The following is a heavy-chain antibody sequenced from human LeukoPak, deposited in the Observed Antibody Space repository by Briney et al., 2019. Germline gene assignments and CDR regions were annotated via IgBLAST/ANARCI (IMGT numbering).Heavy chain of an antibody. CDR1: GGSISSYY. D-gene: IGHD3-22*01. J-gene: IGHJ4*02. CDR3: ARALDYYDSSGYTYFAD. Sequence: PSETLSLTCTVSGGSISSYYWSWIRQPPGKGLEWIGYIYYSGSTNYNPSLKSRVTISVDTPKNQFSLKLSSVTAADTAVYYCARALDYYDSSGYTYFADWGQGTLVTVSS. V-gene: IGHV4-59*01. CDR2: IYYSGST.